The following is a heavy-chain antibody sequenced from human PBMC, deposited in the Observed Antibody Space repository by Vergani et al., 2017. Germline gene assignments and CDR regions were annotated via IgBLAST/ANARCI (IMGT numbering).Heavy chain of an antibody. D-gene: IGHD6-19*01. CDR3: ARDGGSGWLDWFDP. J-gene: IGHJ5*02. Sequence: QVQLQESGPGLVKPSETLSLTCTVSCGSVSSGSYYWSWIRQPAGKGLEWIGYIYYSGSTNYNPSLKSRVTISVDTSKNQFSLKLSSVTAADTAVYYCARDGGSGWLDWFDPWGQGTLVTVSS. CDR2: IYYSGST. V-gene: IGHV4-61*10. CDR1: CGSVSSGSYY.